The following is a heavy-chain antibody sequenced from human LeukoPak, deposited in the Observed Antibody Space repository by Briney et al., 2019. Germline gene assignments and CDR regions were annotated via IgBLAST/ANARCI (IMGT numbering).Heavy chain of an antibody. Sequence: SETLSLTCAVYGGSFSGYYWSWIRQPPGKGLEWIGEINHSGSTNYNPSLKSRVTISVDTSKNQFSLKLSSVTAADTAVYYCARGGDIIVVPAAILRAFDIWGQGTMVTVSS. J-gene: IGHJ3*02. CDR2: INHSGST. CDR3: ARGGDIIVVPAAILRAFDI. D-gene: IGHD2-2*02. CDR1: GGSFSGYY. V-gene: IGHV4-34*01.